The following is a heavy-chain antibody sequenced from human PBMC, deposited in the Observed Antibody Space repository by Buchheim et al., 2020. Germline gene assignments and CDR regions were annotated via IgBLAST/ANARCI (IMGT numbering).Heavy chain of an antibody. CDR2: INPNTGGT. V-gene: IGHV1-2*02. CDR1: GYTSTGYY. Sequence: QVQLVQSGAEVKKSGASVKVSCKASGYTSTGYYMHWVRQAPGQGLEWMGWINPNTGGTNYAQKFQGRVTMTRDTSVSTAYLELSRLRSDDTAVYYCARDSEEYGSGTYGNPWGQGTL. D-gene: IGHD1-26*01. CDR3: ARDSEEYGSGTYGNP. J-gene: IGHJ5*02.